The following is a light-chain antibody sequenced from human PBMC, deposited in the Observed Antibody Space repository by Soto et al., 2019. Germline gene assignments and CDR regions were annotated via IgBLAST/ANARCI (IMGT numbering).Light chain of an antibody. CDR2: GAS. V-gene: IGKV3-15*01. CDR1: QSVSNH. J-gene: IGKJ2*01. Sequence: EIVMTQSPVTLSESPGERATLSCRASQSVSNHLAWYQQKPGQAPRLLIYGASTRAIGIPARFSGSGSGTEFTLTISSLQSEDFAVYYCQQYNNWPPRTFGQGTKLEIK. CDR3: QQYNNWPPRT.